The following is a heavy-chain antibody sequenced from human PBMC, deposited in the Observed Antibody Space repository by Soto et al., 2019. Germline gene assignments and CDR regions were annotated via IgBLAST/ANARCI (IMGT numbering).Heavy chain of an antibody. Sequence: QPGGSLRLSCAASGFTFSSYGMHWVRQAPGKGLEWVAVISYDGSNKYYADSVKGRFTISRDNSKNTLYLQMNSLRAEDTAVYYCAKDHLMKDYGDYDYYFDYWGQGTLVTVSS. CDR3: AKDHLMKDYGDYDYYFDY. V-gene: IGHV3-30*18. CDR1: GFTFSSYG. J-gene: IGHJ4*02. CDR2: ISYDGSNK. D-gene: IGHD4-17*01.